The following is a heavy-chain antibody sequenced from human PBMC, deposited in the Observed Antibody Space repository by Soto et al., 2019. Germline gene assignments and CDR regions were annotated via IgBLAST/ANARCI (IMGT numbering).Heavy chain of an antibody. CDR1: GFTVSSNY. D-gene: IGHD3-22*01. J-gene: IGHJ4*02. CDR2: IYSGGST. V-gene: IGHV3-66*01. Sequence: EVQLVESGGGLVQPGGSLRLSCAASGFTVSSNYMSWVRQAPGKGLEWVSVIYSGGSTYYADSVKGRFTISRDNSKNTLDLQMSSLRAEDTAGYYCARVFDEGGYPTFDYWGQGTLVTVSS. CDR3: ARVFDEGGYPTFDY.